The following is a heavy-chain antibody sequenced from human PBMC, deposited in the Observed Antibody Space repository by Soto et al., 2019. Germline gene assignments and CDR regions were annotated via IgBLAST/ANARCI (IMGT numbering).Heavy chain of an antibody. D-gene: IGHD2-2*01. CDR1: GFTFENYA. V-gene: IGHV3-9*01. J-gene: IGHJ4*02. CDR3: AKDRCSGNSCNSFDY. Sequence: EVQLVESGGGLVQPGRSLRLSCASSGFTFENYAMHWVRQAPGTGLEWVSGISWNGGSVGYAVSVKGRFTISRDNARNSVYLQMNSLRPEDTAFYYCAKDRCSGNSCNSFDYWGQGTLVTVSS. CDR2: ISWNGGSV.